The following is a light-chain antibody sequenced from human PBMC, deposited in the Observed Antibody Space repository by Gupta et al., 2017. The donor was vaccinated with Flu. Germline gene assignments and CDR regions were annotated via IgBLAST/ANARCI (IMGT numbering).Light chain of an antibody. J-gene: IGLJ3*02. CDR3: QVWDRMSVSV. CDR1: VRGSKK. CDR2: RKK. Sequence: GQAARRSGRGNVRGSKKVQWYKQKPGQAAGVVIYRKKNRPSGSPERFSGSKSGNTATLTISGAQAGDEADYSCQVWDRMSVSVFGGGTKLTVL. V-gene: IGLV3-9*01.